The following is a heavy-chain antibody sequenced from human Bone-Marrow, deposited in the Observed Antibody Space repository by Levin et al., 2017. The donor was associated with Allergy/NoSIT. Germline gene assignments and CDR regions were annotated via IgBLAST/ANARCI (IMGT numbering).Heavy chain of an antibody. CDR1: GYSFTSYW. Sequence: GESLKISCKGSGYSFTSYWISWVRQMPGKGLEWMGRIDPSDSYTNYSPSFQGHVTISADKSISTAYLQWSSLKASDTAMYYCARHPYSSSWYANFDYWGQGTLVTVSS. CDR3: ARHPYSSSWYANFDY. CDR2: IDPSDSYT. J-gene: IGHJ4*02. D-gene: IGHD6-13*01. V-gene: IGHV5-10-1*01.